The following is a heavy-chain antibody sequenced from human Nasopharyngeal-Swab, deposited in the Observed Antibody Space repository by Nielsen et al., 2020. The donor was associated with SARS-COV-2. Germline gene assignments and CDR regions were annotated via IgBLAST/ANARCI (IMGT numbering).Heavy chain of an antibody. J-gene: IGHJ4*02. Sequence: GESLKISCAASGFTFSSYWMSWVRQAPGKGLEWEANIKQDGSEKYYVDSVKGRFTISRDNAKNSLYLQMNSLRAEDTAVYYCARVGYGGPFDYWGQGTLVTVSS. D-gene: IGHD4-23*01. V-gene: IGHV3-7*01. CDR1: GFTFSSYW. CDR3: ARVGYGGPFDY. CDR2: IKQDGSEK.